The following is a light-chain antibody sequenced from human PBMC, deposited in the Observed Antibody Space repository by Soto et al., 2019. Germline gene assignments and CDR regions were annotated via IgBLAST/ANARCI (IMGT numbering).Light chain of an antibody. V-gene: IGLV4-69*01. CDR2: VNSDGSH. Sequence: QPVLTQSPSASASLGASVKLTGTLSSRHSDYAIVWHQQQPEKGPRYLMKVNSDGSHNKGDGIPHRFSGSSSGAERYLTISSLQSEDEADYFCQAWDTGIGVVFGGGTKLTVL. CDR1: SRHSDYA. CDR3: QAWDTGIGVV. J-gene: IGLJ2*01.